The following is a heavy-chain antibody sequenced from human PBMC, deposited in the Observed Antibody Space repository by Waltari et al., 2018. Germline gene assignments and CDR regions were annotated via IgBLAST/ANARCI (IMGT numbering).Heavy chain of an antibody. CDR1: GFPFSTYT. V-gene: IGHV3-23*01. D-gene: IGHD6-6*01. CDR2: MTASGLM. Sequence: EMQLLESGGALVQPGGSLRLSCAASGFPFSTYTMNWVRQAPGKGLEWVAVMTASGLMDYGDSVKGRFIISRDNSKNTLYLEMYRLRVEDTARYYCAKDEGARLAPTFGMDAWGQGP. J-gene: IGHJ6*02. CDR3: AKDEGARLAPTFGMDA.